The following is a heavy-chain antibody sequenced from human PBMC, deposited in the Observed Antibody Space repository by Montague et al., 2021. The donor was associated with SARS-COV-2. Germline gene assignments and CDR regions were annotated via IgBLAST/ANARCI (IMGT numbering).Heavy chain of an antibody. CDR1: GLIISSNY. D-gene: IGHD3-10*01. CDR2: IYSSGRT. V-gene: IGHV3-53*01. CDR3: ARDFGESRDH. J-gene: IGHJ4*02. Sequence: SLRLSCAASGLIISSNYMSWVRQAPGKGLEWVSLIYSSGRTSYADSVKGRFTMSRDNSKNTLYLQMNSLRAEDTAVYYCARDFGESRDHWGQGTLVTVSS.